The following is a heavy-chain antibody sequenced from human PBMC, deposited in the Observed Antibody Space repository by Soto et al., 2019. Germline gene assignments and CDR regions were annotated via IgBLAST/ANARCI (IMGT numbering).Heavy chain of an antibody. CDR1: GFTFSSYA. Sequence: EVQLLESGGGLVQPGGSLRLSCAASGFTFSSYAMSWVRQAPGKGLEWVSAISGSGGSTYYADSGKGRFTISSDNSQNPLYLQMTSLSAEDTAVYYCAKDWSDYGDYWFDPWGQGTLVTVSS. D-gene: IGHD4-17*01. CDR3: AKDWSDYGDYWFDP. J-gene: IGHJ5*02. CDR2: ISGSGGST. V-gene: IGHV3-23*01.